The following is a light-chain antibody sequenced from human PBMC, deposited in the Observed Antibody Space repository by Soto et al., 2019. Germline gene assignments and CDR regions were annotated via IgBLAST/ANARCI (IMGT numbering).Light chain of an antibody. CDR3: QQYGSSPWT. CDR2: GAS. J-gene: IGKJ1*01. CDR1: QSVSSSY. Sequence: EIVLTQSPGTLSLSPGERATLSCRASQSVSSSYLAWYQQKPGQAPGLRISGASSRATGIPDRFSGSGSGTDFTLTISRLEPEDFAVYYCQQYGSSPWTFGQGTKVEIK. V-gene: IGKV3-20*01.